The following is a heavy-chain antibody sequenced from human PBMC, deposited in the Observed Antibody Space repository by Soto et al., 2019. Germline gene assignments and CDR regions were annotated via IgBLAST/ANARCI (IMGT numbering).Heavy chain of an antibody. J-gene: IGHJ3*02. CDR3: AKDLGGYYYGSGSYYTVGAFDI. Sequence: GGSLRLSCAASGFTFSSYGMHWVRQAPGKGLEWVAVISYDGSNKYYADSVKGRFTISRDNSKNTLYLQMNSLRAEDTAVYYCAKDLGGYYYGSGSYYTVGAFDIWGQWTMVTVSS. D-gene: IGHD3-10*01. CDR2: ISYDGSNK. V-gene: IGHV3-30*18. CDR1: GFTFSSYG.